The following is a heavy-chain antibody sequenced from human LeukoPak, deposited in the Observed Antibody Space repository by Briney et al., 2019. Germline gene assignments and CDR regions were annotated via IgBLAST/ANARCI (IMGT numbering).Heavy chain of an antibody. Sequence: GGSLRLSCAASGFTFSSYSMNWVRQAPGKGLEWVSPISSSSSYIYYADSVKGRFTISRDNAKNSLYLQMNSLRAEDTAVYYCARVGNVAATPPVTFDPWGQGTLVTVSS. D-gene: IGHD2-15*01. V-gene: IGHV3-21*01. J-gene: IGHJ5*02. CDR1: GFTFSSYS. CDR3: ARVGNVAATPPVTFDP. CDR2: ISSSSSYI.